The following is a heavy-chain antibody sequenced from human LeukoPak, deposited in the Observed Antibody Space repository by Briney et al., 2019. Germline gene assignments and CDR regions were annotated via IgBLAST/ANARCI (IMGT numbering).Heavy chain of an antibody. CDR2: ISSSGSTI. CDR1: GFTFSDYY. V-gene: IGHV3-11*01. J-gene: IGHJ4*02. D-gene: IGHD1-26*01. CDR3: ARVYSSYSGSRSIDY. Sequence: GGSLRLSCAASGFTFSDYYMSWIRQAPGKGLEWVSYISSSGSTIYYADSVKGRFTISRDNAKNSLYLQMNSLRAEDTAVYYCARVYSSYSGSRSIDYWGQGTLVTVSS.